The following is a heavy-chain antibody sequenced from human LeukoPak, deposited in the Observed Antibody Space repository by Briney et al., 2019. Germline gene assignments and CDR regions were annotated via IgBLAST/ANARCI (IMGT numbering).Heavy chain of an antibody. Sequence: ASVKVSCKASGYTFTSYYMHWVRQAPGQGLEWMGIINPSGGSTSYAQKFQGRVTMTRDMSTSTVYMELSSLRSEDTAVYYCARETHYCSSTSSPYYYYMDVWGKGTTVTVSS. D-gene: IGHD2-2*01. CDR3: ARETHYCSSTSSPYYYYMDV. J-gene: IGHJ6*03. V-gene: IGHV1-46*01. CDR2: INPSGGST. CDR1: GYTFTSYY.